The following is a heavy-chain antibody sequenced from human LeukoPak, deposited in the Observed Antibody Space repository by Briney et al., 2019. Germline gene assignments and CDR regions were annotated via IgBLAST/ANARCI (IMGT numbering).Heavy chain of an antibody. D-gene: IGHD2-21*01. Sequence: PGGSLRLSCEGSAFIFSGHWMNWVRQTPGKGLEWVSTITTSDGNTYNADSVKGRFTISRDNSKNTLYLQMNSLRAEDTAVYYCAKEFLRWGFDPWGQGTLVTVSS. J-gene: IGHJ5*02. V-gene: IGHV3-23*01. CDR1: AFIFSGHW. CDR2: ITTSDGNT. CDR3: AKEFLRWGFDP.